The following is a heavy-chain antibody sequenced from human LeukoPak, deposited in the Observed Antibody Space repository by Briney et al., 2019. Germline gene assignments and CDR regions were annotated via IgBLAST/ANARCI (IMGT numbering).Heavy chain of an antibody. D-gene: IGHD3-22*01. CDR1: GFTWSGYF. CDR2: IKGDGSEK. CDR3: ARDRGWRSSGYYLSYFDF. J-gene: IGHJ4*02. V-gene: IGHV3-7*01. Sequence: GGSLRLSCAASGFTWSGYFMSWVRQAPGEGLEWLASIKGDGSEKYYVDSVKGRFTISRDTAKNSLYLQMNSLRAEDTAVYYCARDRGWRSSGYYLSYFDFWGQGTLVTVSS.